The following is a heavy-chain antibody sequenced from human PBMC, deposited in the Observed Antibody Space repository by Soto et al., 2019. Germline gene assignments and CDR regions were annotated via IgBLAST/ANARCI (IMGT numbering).Heavy chain of an antibody. D-gene: IGHD2-21*02. V-gene: IGHV1-69*02. CDR3: ARGYCGGDCYWFDP. Sequence: QVQLVQSGAEVKKPGSSVKVSCKASGGTFSSYTISWVRQAPGQGLEWMGRIIPILGIANYAQKFQGRVTITADKSTSTAYMELSSVRSEDTAGYYCARGYCGGDCYWFDPWGQGTLVTVSS. CDR2: IIPILGIA. J-gene: IGHJ5*02. CDR1: GGTFSSYT.